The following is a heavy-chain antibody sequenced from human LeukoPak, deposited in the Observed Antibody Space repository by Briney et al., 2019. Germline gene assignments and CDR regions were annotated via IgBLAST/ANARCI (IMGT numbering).Heavy chain of an antibody. CDR3: ARDGDIVVVPAAVYYYYGMDV. J-gene: IGHJ6*02. CDR1: GFTFSRYA. Sequence: GGSLRLSCAASGFTFSRYAMHWVRQAPGKGLEWVAVISYDGSNKYYADSVKGRFTISRDNAKNSLYLQMNSLRAEDTAVYYCARDGDIVVVPAAVYYYYGMDVWGQGTTVTVSS. CDR2: ISYDGSNK. D-gene: IGHD2-2*01. V-gene: IGHV3-30-3*01.